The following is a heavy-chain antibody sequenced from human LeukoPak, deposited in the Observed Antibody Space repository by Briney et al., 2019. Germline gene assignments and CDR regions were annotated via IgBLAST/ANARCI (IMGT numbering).Heavy chain of an antibody. CDR3: ARGRYAGYFDC. Sequence: SETLSLTCIVSGGSITSDYWSWIRQPPGKGLEWIGYIENSGRTEYNPSLMSRITISVDTSKIQFSLMLSPVTAADTAVYYCARGRYAGYFDCWGQGTLVTVSS. CDR2: IENSGRT. D-gene: IGHD1-1*01. J-gene: IGHJ4*02. V-gene: IGHV4-59*01. CDR1: GGSITSDY.